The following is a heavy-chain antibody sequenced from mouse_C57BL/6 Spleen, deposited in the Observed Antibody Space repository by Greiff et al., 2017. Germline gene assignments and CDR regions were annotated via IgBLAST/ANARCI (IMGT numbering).Heavy chain of an antibody. CDR2: IFPSDSST. D-gene: IGHD2-14*01. CDR3: ARRRYDNSAFDY. Sequence: QVQLQQSGAELVMPGASVKLSCKASGYTFTSYWMHWVKQRPGHGLEWIGEIFPSDSSTNYNQKFKGKSTLTADKSSSTAYMQRSSLTSEDSAVYYCARRRYDNSAFDYWGQGTTLTVSS. V-gene: IGHV1-69*01. CDR1: GYTFTSYW. J-gene: IGHJ2*01.